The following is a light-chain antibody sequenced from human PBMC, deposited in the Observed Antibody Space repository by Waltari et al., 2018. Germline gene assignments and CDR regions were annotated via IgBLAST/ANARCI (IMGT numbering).Light chain of an antibody. CDR2: FTA. V-gene: IGKV3-15*01. J-gene: IGKJ2*01. Sequence: EILMTQSPGTLSVSPGERASLSCRASERISSSYLDWYQQKGGQPPRLLIYFTATRAAVVPARFSGSGSGTEFTLTISSLQSEDFAVYYCQQYNTWPYTFGQGTKIEIK. CDR1: ERISSSY. CDR3: QQYNTWPYT.